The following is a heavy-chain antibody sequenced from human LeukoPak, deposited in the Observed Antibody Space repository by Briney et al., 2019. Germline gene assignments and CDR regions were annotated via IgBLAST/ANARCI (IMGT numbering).Heavy chain of an antibody. Sequence: GSSVKVSCKASGYTFTSYYMHWVRQAPGQGLDWMGIINPSGGSTRYAQKFQGRVTMTSDTSTSTVYMELSSLRSEDSAVYYCARQTYCTSTSCHYYYYYMDVWGKGTTVTVSS. J-gene: IGHJ6*03. V-gene: IGHV1-46*01. CDR2: INPSGGST. CDR1: GYTFTSYY. D-gene: IGHD2-2*01. CDR3: ARQTYCTSTSCHYYYYYMDV.